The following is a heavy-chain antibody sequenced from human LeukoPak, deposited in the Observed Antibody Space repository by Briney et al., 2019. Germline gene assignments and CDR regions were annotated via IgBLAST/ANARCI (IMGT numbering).Heavy chain of an antibody. V-gene: IGHV3-21*06. CDR1: GFGFNSFN. CDR3: VRGGPNYYDSSGEYLTYFQN. D-gene: IGHD3-22*01. Sequence: PGGSLRLSCAASGFGFNSFNMHWVRQAPGKGLEWVSSISPSGTGYIYYADSVRGRFIISRDNAMDSLYLQINSLRAEDTAVYYCVRGGPNYYDSSGEYLTYFQNWGQGTPVTVSS. J-gene: IGHJ1*01. CDR2: ISPSGTGYI.